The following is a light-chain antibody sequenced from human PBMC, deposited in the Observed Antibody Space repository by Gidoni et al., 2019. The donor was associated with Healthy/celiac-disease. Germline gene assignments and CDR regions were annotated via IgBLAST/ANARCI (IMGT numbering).Light chain of an antibody. CDR2: EVS. Sequence: SVSGSPGQSITISCTGTSSDVGGYNYVSWYQQHPGKAPKLMIYEVSNRPSGVSNRFSGSKSGNTASLTISGLQAEDEADYYCSSYTSSSTVVFGGGTKLTVL. V-gene: IGLV2-14*01. CDR3: SSYTSSSTVV. J-gene: IGLJ2*01. CDR1: SSDVGGYNY.